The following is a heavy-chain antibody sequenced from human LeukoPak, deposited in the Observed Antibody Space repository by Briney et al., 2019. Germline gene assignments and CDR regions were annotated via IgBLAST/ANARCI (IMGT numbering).Heavy chain of an antibody. CDR3: ARVWGLSYYYMDV. CDR2: IYHSGTT. J-gene: IGHJ6*03. D-gene: IGHD3-16*01. V-gene: IGHV4-38-2*01. CDR1: GYSISNVYY. Sequence: PSETLSLTCAVSGYSISNVYYWGWIRQPPGKGLEWIGTIYHSGTTYYNPSLKSRVTLSADTSKNQSSLKLSSVSAADTAVYYCARVWGLSYYYMDVWGKGTTVTVSS.